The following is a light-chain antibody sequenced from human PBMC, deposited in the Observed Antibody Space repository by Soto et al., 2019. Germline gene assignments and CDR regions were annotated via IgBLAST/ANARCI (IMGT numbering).Light chain of an antibody. V-gene: IGKV3-15*01. Sequence: DIVMTQSPATLSVSPGESATLSCRASRSVSTNLAWHERKPGQAPRLLIFGASTRATGVPARFSGSGSGTEFTLTISTLQADDYATYYCQQYNNWPPITFGPGTRLDMK. CDR2: GAS. CDR3: QQYNNWPPIT. CDR1: RSVSTN. J-gene: IGKJ5*01.